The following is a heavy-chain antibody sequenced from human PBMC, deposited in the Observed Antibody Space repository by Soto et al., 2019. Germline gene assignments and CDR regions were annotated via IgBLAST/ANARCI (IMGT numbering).Heavy chain of an antibody. J-gene: IGHJ3*02. D-gene: IGHD3-22*01. CDR2: IYYSGST. V-gene: IGHV4-39*01. CDR3: ARGGWYYDSSDAFDI. CDR1: GGSISSSSYY. Sequence: SETLSLTCTVSGGSISSSSYYWGWIRQPPGKGLEWIGSIYYSGSTYYNPSLKSRVTISVDTSKNQFSLKLSSVTAADTAVYYCARGGWYYDSSDAFDIWGQGTMVTVSS.